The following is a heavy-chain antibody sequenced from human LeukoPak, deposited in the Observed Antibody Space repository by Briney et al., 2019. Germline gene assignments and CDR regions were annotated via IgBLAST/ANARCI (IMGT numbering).Heavy chain of an antibody. CDR3: ARSSRAAAWKYYFDY. CDR1: GFTFSSYS. J-gene: IGHJ4*02. D-gene: IGHD6-13*01. V-gene: IGHV3-21*04. CDR2: ISSSSSYI. Sequence: PGGSLRLSCAASGFTFSSYSMNWVRQAPGKGLEWVSSISSSSSYIYYADSVKGRFTISRDYSKNTLYLQMNSLRAEDTAVYYCARSSRAAAWKYYFDYWGQGTLVTVSS.